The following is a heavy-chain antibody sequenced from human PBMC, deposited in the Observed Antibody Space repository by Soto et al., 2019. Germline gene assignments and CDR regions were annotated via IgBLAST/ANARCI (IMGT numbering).Heavy chain of an antibody. J-gene: IGHJ6*02. CDR2: INPNSGGT. D-gene: IGHD6-19*01. CDR1: GYTFTAYY. CDR3: ARAAVAGYYYYGMDV. V-gene: IGHV1-2*04. Sequence: ASVRVPCKASGYTFTAYYMHWVRQAPGQGLEWMGWINPNSGGTNYAQKFQGWVTMTRDTSISTAYMELSRLRSDDTAVYYCARAAVAGYYYYGMDVWGQGTTVTVSS.